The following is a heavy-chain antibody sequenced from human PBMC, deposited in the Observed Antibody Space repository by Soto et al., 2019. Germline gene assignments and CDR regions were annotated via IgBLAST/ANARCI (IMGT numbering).Heavy chain of an antibody. CDR1: GSSINSNNW. J-gene: IGHJ4*02. Sequence: QVQLQESGPGLVKPSDTLSLTCGVSGSSINSNNWWAWIRQPPGKGLEWVGYIFSTGNTIYNPSLKSRLSMSVDTSNYQFSLRLNSVTAVDTAVYFCASKPNSLYYFDFWGQGTLVTVSS. CDR2: IFSTGNT. V-gene: IGHV4-28*01. D-gene: IGHD5-18*01. CDR3: ASKPNSLYYFDF.